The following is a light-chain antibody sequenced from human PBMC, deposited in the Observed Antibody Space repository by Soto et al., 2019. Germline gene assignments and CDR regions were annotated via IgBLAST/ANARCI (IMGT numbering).Light chain of an antibody. CDR1: QSVSSTY. CDR3: QHYGSLVLT. Sequence: EIVLTQSPGTVSLSPGERATLSCRASQSVSSTYLAWYQQKPGQAPRLLIYGASSRATGIPDRFSGSGSGTDFTLTISRLEPEDFEVYYCQHYGSLVLTFGGGTKVEIK. CDR2: GAS. V-gene: IGKV3-20*01. J-gene: IGKJ4*01.